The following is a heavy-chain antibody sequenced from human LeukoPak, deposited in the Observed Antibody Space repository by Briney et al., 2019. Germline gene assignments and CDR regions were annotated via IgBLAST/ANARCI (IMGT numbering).Heavy chain of an antibody. D-gene: IGHD3-10*01. V-gene: IGHV1-18*01. CDR1: GYTLTSYG. Sequence: ASVKVSCTASGYTLTSYGISWVRQAPGQGLEWMGWISAYNGNTNYAQSLQGRVTMTTDTSTSTVYMEMRSLTSDGTAVYYCARDLDQYNGRFGGFGHDFWGQGTLVTVSS. CDR3: ARDLDQYNGRFGGFGHDF. J-gene: IGHJ4*02. CDR2: ISAYNGNT.